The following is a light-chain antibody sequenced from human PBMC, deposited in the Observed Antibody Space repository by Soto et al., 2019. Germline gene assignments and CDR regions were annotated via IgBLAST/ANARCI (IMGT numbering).Light chain of an antibody. Sequence: DIVMTQSPDSLAVSLGERATINCKSSQSVLYSSNNKSYLAWFQQKPGQPPKLLIYWASNRESGVPDRFSGSGSGTDFTLSISSLQAGDVAVYYCQQYYSTPLTFGGVTKVVIK. CDR3: QQYYSTPLT. J-gene: IGKJ4*01. CDR2: WAS. V-gene: IGKV4-1*01. CDR1: QSVLYSSNNKSY.